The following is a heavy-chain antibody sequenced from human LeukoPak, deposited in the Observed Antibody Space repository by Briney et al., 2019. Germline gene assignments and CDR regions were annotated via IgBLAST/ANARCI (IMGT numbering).Heavy chain of an antibody. V-gene: IGHV4-34*01. D-gene: IGHD2-15*01. CDR2: INHSGST. J-gene: IGHJ4*02. CDR1: GGSFSGYY. Sequence: PSETLSLTRAVYGGSFSGYYWSWIRQPPGKGLEWIGEINHSGSTNYNPSLKSRVTRSVDTSKNQFSLKLSSVTAADTAVYYCSGGDSGDFDYWGQGNLVTVSS. CDR3: SGGDSGDFDY.